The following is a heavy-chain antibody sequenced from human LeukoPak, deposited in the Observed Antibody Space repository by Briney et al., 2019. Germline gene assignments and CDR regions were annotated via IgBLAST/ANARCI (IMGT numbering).Heavy chain of an antibody. J-gene: IGHJ4*02. CDR3: AREPVTGSVY. CDR1: GFTFSTYS. CDR2: ISSTGSYI. D-gene: IGHD4-17*01. Sequence: GGSLRLSCAASGFTFSTYSMNWVRQAPGKGLEWVSSISSTGSYIYYADSVKGRFPVSRDNAKNSLYLQMNSLRGEDTAVYYCAREPVTGSVYWGQGTLVTVSS. V-gene: IGHV3-21*01.